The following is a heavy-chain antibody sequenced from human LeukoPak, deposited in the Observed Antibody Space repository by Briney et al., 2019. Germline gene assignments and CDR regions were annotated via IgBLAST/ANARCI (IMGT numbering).Heavy chain of an antibody. J-gene: IGHJ4*02. Sequence: PGGSLRLSCVASGFTFSSYWMSWVRQAPGKGLEWVANINQDGSEKYDVDSAKGRFTISRDNAKNSLYLQMNSLRVEDTAMYHCARVGGGDGSGWSTTDYWGQGTLVTISS. V-gene: IGHV3-7*04. CDR2: INQDGSEK. CDR3: ARVGGGDGSGWSTTDY. CDR1: GFTFSSYW. D-gene: IGHD6-19*01.